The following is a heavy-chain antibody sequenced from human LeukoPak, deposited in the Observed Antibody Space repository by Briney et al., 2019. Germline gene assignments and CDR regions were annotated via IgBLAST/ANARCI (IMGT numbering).Heavy chain of an antibody. CDR3: ARPLEATVTVPFDY. CDR1: GGSMNGYY. J-gene: IGHJ4*02. CDR2: IYYSGNT. V-gene: IGHV4-59*08. Sequence: SETLSLTCSVSGGSMNGYYWSWIRQPPRKGLEWIGYIYYSGNTKYNPSLKSRVTISVDTSKNQFSLKLRSVTAADTAVYYCARPLEATVTVPFDYWGQGILVTVSS. D-gene: IGHD4-17*01.